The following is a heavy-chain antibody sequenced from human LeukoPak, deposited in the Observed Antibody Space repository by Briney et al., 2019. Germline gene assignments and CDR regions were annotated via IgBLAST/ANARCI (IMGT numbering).Heavy chain of an antibody. J-gene: IGHJ4*02. CDR1: GGSFSGYY. CDR3: ARVPTTVTYDTGDY. D-gene: IGHD4-17*01. CDR2: INHSGST. V-gene: IGHV4-34*01. Sequence: PSETLSLTCAVYGGSFSGYYWSWIRQPPGKGLEWIGEINHSGSTNYNPSLKSRVTISVDTSKNQYSLKLSSVTAADTAVYYCARVPTTVTYDTGDYWGQGTLVPVSS.